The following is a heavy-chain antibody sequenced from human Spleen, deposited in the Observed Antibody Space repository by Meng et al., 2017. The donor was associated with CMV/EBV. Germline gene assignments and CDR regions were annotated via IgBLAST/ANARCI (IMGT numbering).Heavy chain of an antibody. CDR1: GFTFSDYY. CDR2: ISSSGSTI. V-gene: IGHV3-11*04. D-gene: IGHD1-26*01. J-gene: IGHJ4*02. Sequence: SCAASGFTFSDYYMSWIRQAPGKGLEWVSYISSSGSTIYYADSVKGRFTISRDNAKNSLYLQMNSLRAEDTAVYYCAREEYSGSYYDYWGQGTLVTVSS. CDR3: AREEYSGSYYDY.